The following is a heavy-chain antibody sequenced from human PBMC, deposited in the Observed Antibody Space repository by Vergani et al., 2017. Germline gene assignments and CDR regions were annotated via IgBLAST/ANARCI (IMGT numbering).Heavy chain of an antibody. CDR1: GFTFSGSA. J-gene: IGHJ2*01. D-gene: IGHD4-11*01. CDR2: IRSKANSYAT. Sequence: EVQLVESGGGLVQPGGSLKLSCAASGFTFSGSAMHWVRQAPGKGLEWVGRIRSKANSYATAYAASGKGRFTISRDDSKNTAYLQMNSLKTEDTAVYYCTRYEVTTHDWYFDLWGRGTLVTVSS. CDR3: TRYEVTTHDWYFDL. V-gene: IGHV3-73*02.